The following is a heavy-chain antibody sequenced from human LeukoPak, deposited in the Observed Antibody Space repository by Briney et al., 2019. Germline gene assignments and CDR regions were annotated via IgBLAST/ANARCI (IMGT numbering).Heavy chain of an antibody. CDR1: GFTFSSYG. J-gene: IGHJ5*02. CDR3: AKYAHGSGTSFDP. D-gene: IGHD3-10*01. V-gene: IGHV3-7*01. Sequence: PGGSLRLSCAASGFTFSSYGMYWVRQAPGKGLEWVANIKRDGSEKHYVDSVKGRFTISRDNAKNSVYLQMSSLRAEDTAVYHCAKYAHGSGTSFDPWGQGTLVTVSS. CDR2: IKRDGSEK.